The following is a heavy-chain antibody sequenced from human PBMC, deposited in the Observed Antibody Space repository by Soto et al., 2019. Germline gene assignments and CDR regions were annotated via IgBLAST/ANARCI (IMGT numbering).Heavy chain of an antibody. V-gene: IGHV3-53*01. D-gene: IGHD1-1*01. Sequence: EVQLLESGGALIQPGGSLRLSCAASGFTVSSNYMSWVRQAPGKGLEWVSVIYSGGSTYYADSVKGRFTISRDNSKNTLYLQMNSLRAEDTAVYYCSTRNWFDPWGQGTLVTVSS. J-gene: IGHJ5*02. CDR3: STRNWFDP. CDR2: IYSGGST. CDR1: GFTVSSNY.